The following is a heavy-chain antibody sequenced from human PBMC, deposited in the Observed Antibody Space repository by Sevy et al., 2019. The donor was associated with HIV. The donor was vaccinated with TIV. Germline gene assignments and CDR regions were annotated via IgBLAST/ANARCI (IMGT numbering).Heavy chain of an antibody. J-gene: IGHJ4*02. CDR3: ARDGGCTSTTCLLYFDW. CDR2: ISGRSSYI. D-gene: IGHD2-2*01. V-gene: IGHV3-21*01. CDR1: GFTFSNYY. Sequence: LGGSLRLSCAASGFTFSNYYMNWVRQAPGKGLEWVSSISGRSSYIYYADSVRGRFTISRDNAKNSLYLQMNSLRADDTAVYFCARDGGCTSTTCLLYFDWWGQGALVTVSS.